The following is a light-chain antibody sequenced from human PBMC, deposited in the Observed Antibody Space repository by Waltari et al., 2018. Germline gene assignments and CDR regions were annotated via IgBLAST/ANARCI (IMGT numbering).Light chain of an antibody. V-gene: IGLV2-18*02. J-gene: IGLJ2*01. CDR3: SSYTTSSTVI. CDR1: SSDIGSYNF. Sequence: QSALIQPPSVSGSPGQSVAIYCTGTSSDIGSYNFVPWYQQFPGTAPKPLIYEVTNRPSGVPDRFSGSKSGYTASLAISGLQPEDEADYYCSSYTTSSTVIFGGGTKLTVL. CDR2: EVT.